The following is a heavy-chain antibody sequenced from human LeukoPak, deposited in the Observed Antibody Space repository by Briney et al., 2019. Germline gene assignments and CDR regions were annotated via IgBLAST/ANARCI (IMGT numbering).Heavy chain of an antibody. J-gene: IGHJ4*02. CDR1: GFTFRNFW. Sequence: GGSLRLSCSASGFTFRNFWILWVRQAPGKGLVWVSRINGGGSETRYADSVKGRFTISRDNAESTVSLQMNSQRAEDTGVYYCVRGGQMATIDYWGQGTLVTVSS. D-gene: IGHD5-24*01. CDR2: INGGGSET. CDR3: VRGGQMATIDY. V-gene: IGHV3-74*01.